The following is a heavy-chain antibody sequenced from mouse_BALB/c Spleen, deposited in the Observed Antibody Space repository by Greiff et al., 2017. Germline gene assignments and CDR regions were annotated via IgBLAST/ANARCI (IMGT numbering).Heavy chain of an antibody. Sequence: VQLQQSGAELVKPGASVKLSCTASGFNIKDTYMHWVKQRPEQGLEWIGRIDPANGNTKYDPKFQGKATITADTSSNTAYLQLSSLTSEDTAVYYCASYGSRTGYFDVWGAGTTVTVSS. CDR2: IDPANGNT. J-gene: IGHJ1*01. D-gene: IGHD1-1*01. CDR3: ASYGSRTGYFDV. CDR1: GFNIKDTY. V-gene: IGHV14-3*02.